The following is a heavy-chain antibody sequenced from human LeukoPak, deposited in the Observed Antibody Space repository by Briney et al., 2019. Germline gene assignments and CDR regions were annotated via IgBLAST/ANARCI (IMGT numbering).Heavy chain of an antibody. CDR3: ARGVAPIFWFFDL. CDR2: ISSSGGGT. V-gene: IGHV3-23*01. J-gene: IGHJ2*01. Sequence: PGGSLRLSCAASGFTFSTYAMSWVRQTPGKGLERVSAISSSGGGTFFTDSVKGRFTISRDDSKDTLYLQVSSLRAEDTALYYCARGVAPIFWFFDLWGRGTLVTVSS. CDR1: GFTFSTYA. D-gene: IGHD5-12*01.